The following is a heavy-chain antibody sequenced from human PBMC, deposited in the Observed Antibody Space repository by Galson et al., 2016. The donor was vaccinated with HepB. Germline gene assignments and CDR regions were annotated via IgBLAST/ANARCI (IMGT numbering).Heavy chain of an antibody. J-gene: IGHJ4*02. D-gene: IGHD2/OR15-2a*01. CDR1: GFTFSGYG. V-gene: IGHV3-30*18. Sequence: SLRLSCAASGFTFSGYGMHWVRQAPGKGLXXXAADSXDGRRKXYAESVXXRFTISRDNFNNMLYLQMSSLIPDDTAVYFCAKRHEYCPPVGCSVDYWGQGTLVSVSS. CDR2: DSXDGRRK. CDR3: AKRHEYCPPVGCSVDY.